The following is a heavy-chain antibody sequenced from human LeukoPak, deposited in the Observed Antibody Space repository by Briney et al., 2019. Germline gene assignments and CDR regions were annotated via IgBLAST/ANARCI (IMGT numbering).Heavy chain of an antibody. D-gene: IGHD3-22*01. J-gene: IGHJ4*02. CDR2: ISGSGGST. CDR3: AKEDGTMIVVVTAYFDY. CDR1: GFTFSSCA. V-gene: IGHV3-23*01. Sequence: GGSLRLSCAASGFTFSSCAMSWVRQAPGKGLEWVSAISGSGGSTYYADSVKGRFTISRDNSKNTLYLQMKSLRAEDTAVYYCAKEDGTMIVVVTAYFDYWGQGTLVTVSS.